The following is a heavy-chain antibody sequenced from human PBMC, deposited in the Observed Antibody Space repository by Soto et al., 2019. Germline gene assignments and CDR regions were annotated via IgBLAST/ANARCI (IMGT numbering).Heavy chain of an antibody. V-gene: IGHV4-34*01. D-gene: IGHD3-3*01. J-gene: IGHJ6*02. CDR2: INHSGST. CDR3: ARGVYYDFWSGNYYYYGMDV. CDR1: GGSFSCYY. Sequence: SETLSLTCAVYGGSFSCYYWSWIRQPPGKGLEWIGEINHSGSTNYNPSLKSRVTISVDTSKNQFSLKLSSVTAADTAVYYCARGVYYDFWSGNYYYYGMDVWGQGTTVTVS.